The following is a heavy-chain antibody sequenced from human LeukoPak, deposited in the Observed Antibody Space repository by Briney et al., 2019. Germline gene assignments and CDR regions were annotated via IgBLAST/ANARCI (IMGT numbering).Heavy chain of an antibody. CDR1: GYTFSGYY. Sequence: ASVTVSCKASGYTFSGYYMHWVRQAPGQGLEWMGWINTNSGGTNYAHQFQSRVTITRDTSISTAYIELSRLGSDDTAVYYCARDQTLVGYSSTCFDYWGQGTPVTVSS. CDR3: ARDQTLVGYSSTCFDY. J-gene: IGHJ4*02. D-gene: IGHD6-13*01. V-gene: IGHV1-2*02. CDR2: INTNSGGT.